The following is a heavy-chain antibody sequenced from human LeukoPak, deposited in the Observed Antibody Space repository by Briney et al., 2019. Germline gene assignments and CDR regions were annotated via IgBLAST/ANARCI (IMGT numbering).Heavy chain of an antibody. Sequence: PGGSLRLSCAASGFTFSSYAMSWVRQAPGKGLEWVSAISGSGGSTYYADSVKGRFTISRDNSKNTLYLQMNSLRAEDTAVYYCAKGPYYYDSNGFDYWGREPWSPSPQ. CDR3: AKGPYYYDSNGFDY. CDR1: GFTFSSYA. D-gene: IGHD3-22*01. J-gene: IGHJ4*02. CDR2: ISGSGGST. V-gene: IGHV3-23*01.